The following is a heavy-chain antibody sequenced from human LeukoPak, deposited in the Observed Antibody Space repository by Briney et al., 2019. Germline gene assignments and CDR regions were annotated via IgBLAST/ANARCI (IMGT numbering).Heavy chain of an antibody. CDR1: GGSFSGYY. J-gene: IGHJ4*02. Sequence: SETLSLTCAVYGGSFSGYYWSWIRQPPGKGLEWIGEINHSGSTNYNPSLKSRVTISVDTSRNQFSLKLSSVTAADTAVYYCARRRCSGGSCYEGFDYWGQGTLVTVSS. V-gene: IGHV4-34*01. CDR3: ARRRCSGGSCYEGFDY. CDR2: INHSGST. D-gene: IGHD2-15*01.